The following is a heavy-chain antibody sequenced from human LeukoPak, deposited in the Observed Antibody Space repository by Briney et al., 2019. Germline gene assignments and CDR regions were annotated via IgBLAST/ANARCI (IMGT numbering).Heavy chain of an antibody. D-gene: IGHD3-10*01. Sequence: GGSLRLSCAASGFTFSDNGMHWVRQAPGKGLEWVSAISGSGGSTYYADSVKGRFTISRDNSKNTLYLQMNSLRAEDTAVYYCAKGYGSGSYYPGHIDYWGQGTLVTVSS. CDR2: ISGSGGST. CDR3: AKGYGSGSYYPGHIDY. CDR1: GFTFSDNG. V-gene: IGHV3-23*01. J-gene: IGHJ4*02.